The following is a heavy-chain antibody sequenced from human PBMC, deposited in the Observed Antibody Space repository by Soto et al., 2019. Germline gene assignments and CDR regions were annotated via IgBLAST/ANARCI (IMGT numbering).Heavy chain of an antibody. CDR1: GFTFSSYA. V-gene: IGHV3-23*01. CDR3: AKDRWLDP. CDR2: ISGSGGST. Sequence: GGSLRLSCAASGFTFSSYAMNWVRQAPGKGLEWVSSISGSGGSTYYADSVQGRFTISRDNSKNTLYLHMNSLRVEDTAVYYCAKDRWLDPWGQGAMVTVSS. J-gene: IGHJ5*02.